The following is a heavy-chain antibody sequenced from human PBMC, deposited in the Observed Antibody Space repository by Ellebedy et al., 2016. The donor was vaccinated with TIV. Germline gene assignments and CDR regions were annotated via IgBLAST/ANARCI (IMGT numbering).Heavy chain of an antibody. CDR3: AKEAADSGGKLDY. V-gene: IGHV3-73*01. CDR2: SRSKANSYAT. CDR1: GFTFSSYW. Sequence: GESLKISCAASGFTFSSYWMHWVRQAPGKGLEWVGRSRSKANSYATAYAASVKGRFTISRDDSKNTAYLQMNSLRAEDTAVYYCAKEAADSGGKLDYWGQGALVTVSS. J-gene: IGHJ4*02. D-gene: IGHD4-23*01.